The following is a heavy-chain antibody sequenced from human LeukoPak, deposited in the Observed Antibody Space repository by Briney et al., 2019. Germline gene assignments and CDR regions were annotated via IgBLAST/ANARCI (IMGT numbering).Heavy chain of an antibody. V-gene: IGHV3-15*01. CDR2: IKTKSEGGTT. Sequence: GGSLRLSCTASGFTFSNAGMNWVRQAPGKGLEWVGRIKTKSEGGTTDYAAPAKGRFTISKDDSKNDLFLQMDSLKSDDTAMYYCTTEFKELGSFFYFYYMDVWGTGTTVTISS. CDR1: GFTFSNAG. J-gene: IGHJ6*03. D-gene: IGHD3-10*01. CDR3: TTEFKELGSFFYFYYMDV.